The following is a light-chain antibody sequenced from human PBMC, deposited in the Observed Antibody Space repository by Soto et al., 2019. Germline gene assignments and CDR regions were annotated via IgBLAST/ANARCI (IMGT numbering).Light chain of an antibody. CDR1: ETVATN. CDR2: GAS. J-gene: IGKJ1*01. CDR3: QQYVEWPPMT. V-gene: IGKV3-15*01. Sequence: EVVMPQSPATLSVSPGERATLSCRASETVATNLAWYQQKPGQAPRLLISGASTRAAGISDRFRGSGSGTEFTHTISSLRSEDSAIYYCQQYVEWPPMTFGQGTKVEI.